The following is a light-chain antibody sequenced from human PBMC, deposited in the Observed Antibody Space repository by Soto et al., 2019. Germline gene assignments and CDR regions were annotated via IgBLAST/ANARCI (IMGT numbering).Light chain of an antibody. J-gene: IGLJ1*01. CDR2: EGS. Sequence: QSVLTQPASVSGSPGQSITISCTGTSSDVGSYSFVTWYQQHPGKVPKLIIYEGSKRPPGVSNRFSGSKSGNAASLTISGLQGEDEADYYCSSYTDSSTLGLYVFGTGTKVTVL. CDR1: SSDVGSYSF. V-gene: IGLV2-14*02. CDR3: SSYTDSSTLGLYV.